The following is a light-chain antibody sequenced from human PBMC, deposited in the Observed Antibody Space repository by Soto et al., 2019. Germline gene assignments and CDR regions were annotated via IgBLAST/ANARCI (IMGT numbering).Light chain of an antibody. CDR1: SNDVGGYKY. J-gene: IGLJ2*01. CDR3: CSHAGSEEV. Sequence: QSVLTQPPSASGSPGQSVTISCTGTSNDVGGYKYVSWYQQHPGKAPKLIIYEVIKRPSGVPDRFSGSKSGNTASLTVSGLQAEDEADYYCCSHAGSEEVFGGGTKLTVL. V-gene: IGLV2-8*01. CDR2: EVI.